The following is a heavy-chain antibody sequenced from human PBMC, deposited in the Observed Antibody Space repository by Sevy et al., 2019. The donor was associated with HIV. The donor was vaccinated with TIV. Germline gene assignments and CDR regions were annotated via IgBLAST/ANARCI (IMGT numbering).Heavy chain of an antibody. V-gene: IGHV3-23*01. CDR3: ANDALYYFDY. J-gene: IGHJ4*02. Sequence: GGSLRLSCAASGFTFSSYAMSWVRQAPGKGLEWVSAITSSGVSTYSADSVKGRFTISRDNSKNTLYLQMNSLRVEDTAVYYCANDALYYFDYWGQGTLVTVSS. CDR1: GFTFSSYA. CDR2: ITSSGVST.